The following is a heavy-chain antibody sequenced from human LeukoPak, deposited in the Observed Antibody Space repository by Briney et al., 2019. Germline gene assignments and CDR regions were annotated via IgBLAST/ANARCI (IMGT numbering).Heavy chain of an antibody. CDR1: GGSISSYY. J-gene: IGHJ4*02. Sequence: PSETLSLTCTVSGGSISSYYWSWIRQPSGKGLEWIGYIYTSGSTNYNPSLKSRVTISVDTSKNQFSLKLSSVTAADTAVYCCARHSRLRYFDWLTEQYYFDYWGQGTLVTVSS. D-gene: IGHD3-9*01. CDR2: IYTSGST. CDR3: ARHSRLRYFDWLTEQYYFDY. V-gene: IGHV4-4*09.